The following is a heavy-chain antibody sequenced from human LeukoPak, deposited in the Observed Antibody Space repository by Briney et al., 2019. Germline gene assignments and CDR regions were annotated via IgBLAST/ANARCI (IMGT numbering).Heavy chain of an antibody. CDR2: MYHSGSA. Sequence: SETLSLTCTISDDSINSDLYFGGWVRQPPGEGLEWIGNMYHSGSAFYSPSLKSRVTVSVDTSKNQFFLKLNSVTAADTAVYYCARGRPYTGGYHLDFWGQGTLVTVSS. D-gene: IGHD1-26*01. J-gene: IGHJ4*02. CDR1: DDSINSDLYF. V-gene: IGHV4-39*01. CDR3: ARGRPYTGGYHLDF.